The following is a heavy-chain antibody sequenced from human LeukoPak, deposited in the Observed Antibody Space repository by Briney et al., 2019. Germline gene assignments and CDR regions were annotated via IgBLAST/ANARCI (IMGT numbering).Heavy chain of an antibody. D-gene: IGHD3-10*01. CDR2: IYPDDSDT. CDR1: GYTFKYYW. Sequence: GESLKISCTGSGYTFKYYWIGWVRQMPGKGLEWMGIIYPDDSDTKYSPSFQGQVTISADKSIGTAYLQWSSLKASDTAMYYCARRTPNYNYDYWGQGTLVTVSS. V-gene: IGHV5-51*01. CDR3: ARRTPNYNYDY. J-gene: IGHJ4*02.